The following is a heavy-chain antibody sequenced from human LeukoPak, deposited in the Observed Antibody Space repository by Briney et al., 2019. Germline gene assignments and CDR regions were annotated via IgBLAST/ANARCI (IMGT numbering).Heavy chain of an antibody. CDR2: ISSSGSTI. J-gene: IGHJ4*02. D-gene: IGHD3-9*01. V-gene: IGHV3-11*04. Sequence: GGSLRLXCAASGFTFSDYYMSWIRQAPGKVLEWVSYISSSGSTIYYADSVKGRFTISRDNAKNSLYLQMNSLRAEDTAVYYCARDAGDILTGYFSYYFDYWGQGTLVTVSS. CDR1: GFTFSDYY. CDR3: ARDAGDILTGYFSYYFDY.